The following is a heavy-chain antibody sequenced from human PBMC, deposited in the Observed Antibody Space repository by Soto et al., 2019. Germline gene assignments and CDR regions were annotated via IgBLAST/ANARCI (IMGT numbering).Heavy chain of an antibody. J-gene: IGHJ6*02. CDR3: ARVNWNSFTVYYYDGMDV. V-gene: IGHV5-10-1*01. D-gene: IGHD1-7*01. CDR1: GYSFTSYW. CDR2: IDPSDSYT. Sequence: GESLKISCKGSGYSFTSYWISWVRQMPGKGLEWMGRIDPSDSYTNYSPSFQGHVTISADKSISTAYLQWSSLKASDTAMYYCARVNWNSFTVYYYDGMDVWGQGTTVTVSS.